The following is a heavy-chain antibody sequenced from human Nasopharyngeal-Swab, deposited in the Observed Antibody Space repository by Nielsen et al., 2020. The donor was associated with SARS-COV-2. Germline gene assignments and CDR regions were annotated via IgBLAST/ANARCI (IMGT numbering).Heavy chain of an antibody. D-gene: IGHD6-19*01. V-gene: IGHV3-23*01. J-gene: IGHJ4*02. Sequence: GGSLTLSCAASGFTFSSYAMSWVRQAPGRGLEWVSAISGSGGSTYYADSVKGRFTISRDNSKNTLYLQMNSLRVEDTAVYYCTKTLRRGWYFDYWGQGTLVTVSS. CDR1: GFTFSSYA. CDR3: TKTLRRGWYFDY. CDR2: ISGSGGST.